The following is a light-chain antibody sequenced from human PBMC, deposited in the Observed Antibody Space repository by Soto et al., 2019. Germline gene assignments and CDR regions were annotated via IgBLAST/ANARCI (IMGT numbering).Light chain of an antibody. V-gene: IGLV2-11*01. J-gene: IGLJ1*01. CDR1: SSDVGGYNY. CDR3: CSYAGSYTLV. Sequence: QSVLTQPRSVSGSPGQSVTISCTGTSSDVGGYNYVSWYQQHPGKAPKLMIYDVNKRLSGVPDRFSGSKSGNTASLTISGLQAEDEADYYRCSYAGSYTLVFGTGTKVTVL. CDR2: DVN.